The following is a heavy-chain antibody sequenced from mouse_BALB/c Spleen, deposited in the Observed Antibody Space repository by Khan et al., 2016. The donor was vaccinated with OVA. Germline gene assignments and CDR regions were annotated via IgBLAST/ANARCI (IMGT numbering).Heavy chain of an antibody. D-gene: IGHD2-1*01. CDR3: ARRGDYGIFAY. CDR1: GYTFINYW. J-gene: IGHJ3*01. CDR2: INPSTGYT. V-gene: IGHV1-7*01. Sequence: VMLVESGAEMAKPGASVKMSCKASGYTFINYWVHWVKQRPGQGLEWIGYINPSTGYTEYNQKFKDKATLTADKSSSTAYMQLSSLTSEDSAVYCGARRGDYGIFAYWGQGTLVTVSA.